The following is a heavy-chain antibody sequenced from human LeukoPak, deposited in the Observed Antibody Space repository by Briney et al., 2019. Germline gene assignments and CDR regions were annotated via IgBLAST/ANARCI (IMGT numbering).Heavy chain of an antibody. J-gene: IGHJ5*02. V-gene: IGHV3-74*01. Sequence: PGRSLRLSCAASGFTFSSYWMHWVRQAPGKGLVWVSRINSDGSSTSYADSVKGRFTISRDNAKNTLYLQMNSLRAEDTAVYYCGGGNFWFDPWGQGTLVTVSS. CDR1: GFTFSSYW. CDR3: GGGNFWFDP. CDR2: INSDGSST. D-gene: IGHD1-7*01.